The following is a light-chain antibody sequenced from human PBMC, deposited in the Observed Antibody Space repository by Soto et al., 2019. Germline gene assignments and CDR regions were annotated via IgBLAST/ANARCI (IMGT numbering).Light chain of an antibody. J-gene: IGLJ1*01. CDR1: SGDVGNYDL. V-gene: IGLV2-14*02. CDR2: EVS. CDR3: SSYTTSNTPLYV. Sequence: QSVLTQPASVSGSPGQSITISCTGSSGDVGNYDLVSWYQQIPGKAPQLMIFEVSRRPSRVSDRFSGSKSGNTASLTISGLQAEDEGDFYCSSYTTSNTPLYVFGTGTKVTVL.